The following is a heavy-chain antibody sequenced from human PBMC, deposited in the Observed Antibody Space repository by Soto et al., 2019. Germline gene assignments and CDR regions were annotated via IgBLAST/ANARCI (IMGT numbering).Heavy chain of an antibody. CDR2: ISSSGSTI. D-gene: IGHD3-9*01. Sequence: GGSLRLSCAASGFTFSDYYMSWIRQAPGKGLEWVSYISSSGSTIYYADSVKGRFTISRDNAKNSLYLQMNSLRAEDTAVYYCARAPLRYFDWLPEYYFDYWGQGTLVTV. J-gene: IGHJ4*02. V-gene: IGHV3-11*01. CDR3: ARAPLRYFDWLPEYYFDY. CDR1: GFTFSDYY.